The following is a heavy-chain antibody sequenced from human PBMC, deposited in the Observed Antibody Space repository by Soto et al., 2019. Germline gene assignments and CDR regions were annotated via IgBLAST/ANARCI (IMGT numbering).Heavy chain of an antibody. D-gene: IGHD2-2*01. CDR2: INVSNGNR. CDR3: VSISSASRGRLPYY. Sequence: ASVKVSCKASGYTFTSNSIGWVRQAPGQGLEWMGWINVSNGNRKYAQQLQGRVTLTTDTSTSTAYMYLRSLRSDDTAVYYCVSISSASRGRLPYYCGEGTSVTVSS. CDR1: GYTFTSNS. J-gene: IGHJ4*02. V-gene: IGHV1-18*04.